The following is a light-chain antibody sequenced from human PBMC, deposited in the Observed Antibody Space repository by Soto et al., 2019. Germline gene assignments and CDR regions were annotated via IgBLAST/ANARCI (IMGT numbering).Light chain of an antibody. Sequence: DRELIPVPATLSTYVGDRVTITGRASQSINTWLAWYQLKPGRAPKLLIYKASTLESGVPSRLSGSGSGTEFTLTISSLQADDFATYYCPQYQTYPHFGQEPKVDIK. CDR2: KAS. V-gene: IGKV1-5*03. CDR3: PQYQTYPH. CDR1: QSINTW. J-gene: IGKJ1*01.